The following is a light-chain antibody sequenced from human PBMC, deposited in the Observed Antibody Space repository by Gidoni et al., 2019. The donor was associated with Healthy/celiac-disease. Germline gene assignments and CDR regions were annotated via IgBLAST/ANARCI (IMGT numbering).Light chain of an antibody. CDR1: SSISSY. J-gene: IGKJ1*01. CDR3: QQSYSTSWT. CDR2: AAS. V-gene: IGKV1-39*01. Sequence: DIQMTQSPSSLSASVGDRVTITCRASSSISSYLNWYQQKPGKAPKLLIYAASSLQSGVPSRFSGSGSGTDFTLTISSLQPEDFATYYCQQSYSTSWTFGQGTKVEIK.